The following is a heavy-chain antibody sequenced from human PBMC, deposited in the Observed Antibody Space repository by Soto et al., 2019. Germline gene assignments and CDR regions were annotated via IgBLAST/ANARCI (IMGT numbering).Heavy chain of an antibody. D-gene: IGHD2-2*01. Sequence: EVQLVEAGGGLIQPGGSLRLSCAASGFIVSSHYMSWVRQAPGKGLEWVSAIYSGGSIYYTDSVEGRFTISRDVSKNILYLQMNSLRADDTAVYYCARDRGDCSSVSCYGSFYYGMDVWGQGTTAIVS. V-gene: IGHV3-53*01. CDR1: GFIVSSHY. J-gene: IGHJ6*02. CDR2: IYSGGSI. CDR3: ARDRGDCSSVSCYGSFYYGMDV.